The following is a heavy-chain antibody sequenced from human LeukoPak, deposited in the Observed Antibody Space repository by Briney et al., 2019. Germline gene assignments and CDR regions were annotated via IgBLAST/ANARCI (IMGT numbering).Heavy chain of an antibody. CDR1: GGTFSSYA. Sequence: ASVKVSCKASGGTFSSYAISWVRQAPGQGLEWMGGIIPIFGTANYAQKFQGRVTITADESTSTAYMELSSLRSEDTAVYYCARDPGAAAGAFDIWGQGTMVTVSS. CDR3: ARDPGAAAGAFDI. CDR2: IIPIFGTA. V-gene: IGHV1-69*13. D-gene: IGHD6-13*01. J-gene: IGHJ3*02.